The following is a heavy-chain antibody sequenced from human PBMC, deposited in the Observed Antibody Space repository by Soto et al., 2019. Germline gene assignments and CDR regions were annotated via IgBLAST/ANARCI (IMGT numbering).Heavy chain of an antibody. CDR3: ARGLGEYQLLNYLDY. V-gene: IGHV4-34*01. D-gene: IGHD2-2*01. J-gene: IGHJ4*02. Sequence: QVQLQQWGAGLLKPSETLSLTCAVYGGSFSGYYWSWIRQPPGKGLEWIGEINHSGSTNYNPSLKGRVTISVDPSKNQFSLKLSSVTAADTAVYYCARGLGEYQLLNYLDYWGQGTLVTVSS. CDR1: GGSFSGYY. CDR2: INHSGST.